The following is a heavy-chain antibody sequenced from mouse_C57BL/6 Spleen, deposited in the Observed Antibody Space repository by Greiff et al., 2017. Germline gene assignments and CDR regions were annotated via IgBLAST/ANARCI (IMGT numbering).Heavy chain of an antibody. V-gene: IGHV5-17*01. CDR1: GFTFSDYG. Sequence: EVQLVESGGGLVKPGGSLKLSCAASGFTFSDYGMHWVRQAPEKGLEWVAYISSGSSTIYYADTVKGRFTISRDNAKNTLFLQMTMLRSEATAMYYCAREDYDAYYYAMDYWGQGASVTVSS. D-gene: IGHD2-13*01. CDR3: AREDYDAYYYAMDY. J-gene: IGHJ4*01. CDR2: ISSGSSTI.